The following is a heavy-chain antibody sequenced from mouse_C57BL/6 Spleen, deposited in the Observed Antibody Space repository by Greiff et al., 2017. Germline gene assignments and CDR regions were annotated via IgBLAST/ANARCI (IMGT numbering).Heavy chain of an antibody. D-gene: IGHD1-1*01. CDR3: AREGYYGSSYGSGFDY. Sequence: VQLQQSGAELVKPGASVKLSCKASGYTFTSYWMHWVKQRPGQGLEWIGMIPPNSGSTNYNEKFKSKATLTVDKSSSTAYMQLSSLTSEDSAVYYCAREGYYGSSYGSGFDYWGQGTTLTVSS. CDR2: IPPNSGST. J-gene: IGHJ2*01. V-gene: IGHV1-64*01. CDR1: GYTFTSYW.